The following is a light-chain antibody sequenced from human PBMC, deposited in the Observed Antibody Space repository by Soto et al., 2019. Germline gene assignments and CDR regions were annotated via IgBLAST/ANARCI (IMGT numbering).Light chain of an antibody. Sequence: QSVLTQPPSVSGAPGQRVTISCTVSSSHIGADYDVHWYQQLPGTAPKLLIYGDSDRLSGVPDRFSGSKSGASASLAITGLQAEDEANYYCQSYDSSLSVVVFGGGTKLTVL. V-gene: IGLV1-40*01. CDR1: SSHIGADYD. CDR2: GDS. J-gene: IGLJ2*01. CDR3: QSYDSSLSVVV.